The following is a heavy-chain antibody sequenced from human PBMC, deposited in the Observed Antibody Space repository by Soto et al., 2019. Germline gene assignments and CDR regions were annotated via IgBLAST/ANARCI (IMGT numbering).Heavy chain of an antibody. D-gene: IGHD2-15*01. V-gene: IGHV4-34*01. CDR3: ARGRGYGSGGSCYSVWNFDD. Sequence: SETLSLTCAVYGGSFSGYYWSWIRQPPGKGLEWIGEINHSGSTNYNPSLKSRVTISVDTSKNQFSLKLSSVTAADTAVYYCARGRGYGSGGSCYSVWNFDDWGQGTLVTVSS. CDR2: INHSGST. J-gene: IGHJ4*02. CDR1: GGSFSGYY.